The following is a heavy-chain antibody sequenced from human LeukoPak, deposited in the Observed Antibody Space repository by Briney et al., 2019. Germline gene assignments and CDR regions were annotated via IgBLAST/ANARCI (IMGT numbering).Heavy chain of an antibody. CDR3: ARQAWPQQYCSRTSCYNWFDP. CDR2: ISYDESNK. V-gene: IGHV3-30*03. D-gene: IGHD2-2*01. Sequence: GGSLRLSCAASGFTFSSYAMNWVRQAPGKGLEWVAVISYDESNKYYADSVKGRFTISRDNSKNTLYLQMTRPRAEDTAVYYCARQAWPQQYCSRTSCYNWFDPWGQGTLVTVSS. J-gene: IGHJ5*02. CDR1: GFTFSSYA.